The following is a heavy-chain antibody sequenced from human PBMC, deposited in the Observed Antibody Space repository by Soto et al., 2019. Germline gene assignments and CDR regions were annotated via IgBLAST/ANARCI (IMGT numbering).Heavy chain of an antibody. CDR1: GGSISSGDYY. J-gene: IGHJ6*02. Sequence: QVQLQESGPGLVKPSQTLSLTCTVSGGSISSGDYYWSWIRQPPGKGLEWIGYIYYSGSTYYNPSLKSRVTISVDTSKNQFSLKLSSVTAADTAVYYCMSHYIAARPGNYYYYGMDVWGQGTTVTVSS. CDR3: MSHYIAARPGNYYYYGMDV. CDR2: IYYSGST. D-gene: IGHD6-6*01. V-gene: IGHV4-30-4*01.